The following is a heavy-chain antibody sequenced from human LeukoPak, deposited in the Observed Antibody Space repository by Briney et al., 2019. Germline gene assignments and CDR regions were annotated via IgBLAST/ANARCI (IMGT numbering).Heavy chain of an antibody. CDR3: AEKDGTL. D-gene: IGHD1/OR15-1a*01. CDR1: SGSISNSY. Sequence: PSETLSLTCTVSSGSISNSYWTWIRQPPGKGLEWIGHFSHSGSTNYNPSLNSRVTISVDTSKNQFFLNLRSVTAADTAAYYCAEKDGTLWGQGILVTVAS. J-gene: IGHJ4*02. V-gene: IGHV4-59*01. CDR2: FSHSGST.